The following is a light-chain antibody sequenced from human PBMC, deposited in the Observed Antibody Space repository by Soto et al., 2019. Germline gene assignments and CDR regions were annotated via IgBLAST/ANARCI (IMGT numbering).Light chain of an antibody. Sequence: QTVVTQSPSASASLGASVKLTCTLSSGHSSYAIAWHQQQPEKGPRYLMKVNGDGSHSKGDGIPDRFSGSSSGAERYLTISSLQSEDEADYYCQTWGTGIRVFGGGTKLTVL. CDR1: SGHSSYA. V-gene: IGLV4-69*01. CDR3: QTWGTGIRV. J-gene: IGLJ2*01. CDR2: VNGDGSH.